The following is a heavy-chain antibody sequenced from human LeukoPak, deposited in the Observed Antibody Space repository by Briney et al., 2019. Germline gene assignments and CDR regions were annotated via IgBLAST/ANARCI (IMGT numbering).Heavy chain of an antibody. CDR2: IQYDGSNK. D-gene: IGHD6-13*01. CDR1: GFSFSSYG. CDR3: ASRSINWYRGNNWFDP. Sequence: GGSLRLSCVASGFSFSSYGIHWVRQAPGKGLEWVAFIQYDGSNKHYADSVQGRFTISRDNSKNTLYLQMNSLRVEDTAVYYCASRSINWYRGNNWFDPWGQGTLVTVSS. J-gene: IGHJ5*02. V-gene: IGHV3-30*02.